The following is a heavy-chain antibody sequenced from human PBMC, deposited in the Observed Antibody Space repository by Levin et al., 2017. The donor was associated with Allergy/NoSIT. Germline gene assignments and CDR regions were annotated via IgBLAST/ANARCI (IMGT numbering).Heavy chain of an antibody. CDR2: VSDDGDFT. J-gene: IGHJ4*02. D-gene: IGHD1-26*01. V-gene: IGHV3-23*01. CDR3: AKDDGTAYYSFDS. Sequence: TGGSLRLSCAASGFTFDTYAMNWVRQAPGRGLEWVSSVSDDGDFTFYADSVKRRFTISRDNSRSTLYLQMNSLGAEDTALYYCAKDDGTAYYSFDSWGQGTLVTVSS. CDR1: GFTFDTYA.